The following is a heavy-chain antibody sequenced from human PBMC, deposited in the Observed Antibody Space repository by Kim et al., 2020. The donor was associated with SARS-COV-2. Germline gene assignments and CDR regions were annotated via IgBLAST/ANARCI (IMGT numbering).Heavy chain of an antibody. Sequence: ASVKVSCKASGYTFTSYGISWVRQAPGQGLEWMGWISAYNGNTNYAQKLQGRITMTTDTSTSTAYMELRSLRSDDTAVYYCATDFNPSTIVVGRNWFDPWGQGTLVTVSS. D-gene: IGHD2-15*01. CDR3: ATDFNPSTIVVGRNWFDP. CDR2: ISAYNGNT. V-gene: IGHV1-18*01. CDR1: GYTFTSYG. J-gene: IGHJ5*02.